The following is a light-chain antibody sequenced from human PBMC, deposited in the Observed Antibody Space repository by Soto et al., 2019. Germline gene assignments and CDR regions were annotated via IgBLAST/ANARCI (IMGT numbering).Light chain of an antibody. Sequence: EIVLTQSPVTLSLSPGERATLFCRASQSVSSFLAWYQQSRGQAPRLLIYDASNRATGIPARFSGSGSGTDFTLTISSLEPEDFAIYYCQQRSNWPMTFGGGTKVEIK. V-gene: IGKV3-11*01. J-gene: IGKJ4*01. CDR2: DAS. CDR1: QSVSSF. CDR3: QQRSNWPMT.